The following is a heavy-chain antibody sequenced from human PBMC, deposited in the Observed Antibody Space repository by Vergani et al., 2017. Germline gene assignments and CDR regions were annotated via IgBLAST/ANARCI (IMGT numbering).Heavy chain of an antibody. Sequence: QVQLVQSGAEVKKPGSSVKVSCKASGGTFSSYAISWVRQAPGQGLEWMGGIIPIFGTANYAQKFQGRVTITADESTSTAYMELSSLRSEDTAVYYCARSSSGGQLGHNYYYYYYMDVWGKGTTVIVSS. D-gene: IGHD6-6*01. J-gene: IGHJ6*03. CDR2: IIPIFGTA. CDR3: ARSSSGGQLGHNYYYYYYMDV. CDR1: GGTFSSYA. V-gene: IGHV1-69*01.